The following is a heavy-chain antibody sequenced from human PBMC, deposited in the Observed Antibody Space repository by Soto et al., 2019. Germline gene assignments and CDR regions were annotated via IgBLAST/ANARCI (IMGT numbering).Heavy chain of an antibody. CDR2: IYYSGST. J-gene: IGHJ3*02. Sequence: SETLSLTCTVSGGSISSYYWSWIRQPPGKGLEWIGYIYYSGSTNYNPSLKSRVTISVDTSKNQFSLKLSSVTAADTAVYYCARHEKDEYYDFWSGYNGDAFDIWGQGTMVTVSS. V-gene: IGHV4-59*08. D-gene: IGHD3-3*01. CDR1: GGSISSYY. CDR3: ARHEKDEYYDFWSGYNGDAFDI.